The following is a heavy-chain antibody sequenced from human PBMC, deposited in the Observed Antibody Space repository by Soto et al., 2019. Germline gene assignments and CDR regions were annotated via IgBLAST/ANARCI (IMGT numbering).Heavy chain of an antibody. D-gene: IGHD1-1*01. V-gene: IGHV1-18*01. CDR2: ISAYNGNT. Sequence: GASVKVSCKASGYTFTSYGISWVRRARGQGLEWMGWISAYNGNTNYAQKLQGRVTMTTDTSTSTAYMELRSLRSDDTAVYYCARGGIPHYNSERRPPYYYYYYGMDVWGQGTTVTVSS. CDR1: GYTFTSYG. J-gene: IGHJ6*02. CDR3: ARGGIPHYNSERRPPYYYYYYGMDV.